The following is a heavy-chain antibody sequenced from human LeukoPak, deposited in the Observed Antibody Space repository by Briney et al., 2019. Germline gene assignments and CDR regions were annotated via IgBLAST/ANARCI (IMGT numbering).Heavy chain of an antibody. CDR1: GFTFISYW. CDR2: IKQDGSEK. Sequence: GGSLRLSCAASGFTFISYWMSWVRQAPGKGLEWVANIKQDGSEKYYVDSVKGRFTISRDNAKNSLYLQMNSLRAEDTAVYYCAKDGGYYDSSGYFDYWGQGTLVTVSS. V-gene: IGHV3-7*01. D-gene: IGHD3-22*01. J-gene: IGHJ4*02. CDR3: AKDGGYYDSSGYFDY.